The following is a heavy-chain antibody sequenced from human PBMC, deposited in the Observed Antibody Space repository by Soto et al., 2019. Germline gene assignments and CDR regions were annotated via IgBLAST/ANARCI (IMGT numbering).Heavy chain of an antibody. CDR2: ISSSSSYI. CDR1: GFTFSSYS. J-gene: IGHJ6*02. V-gene: IGHV3-21*01. CDR3: AREFPGGIVVVVAAKGGMDV. Sequence: VQLVESGGGLVKPGGSLRLSCAASGFTFSSYSMNWVRPAPGKGLEWVSSISSSSSYIYYADSVKGRFTISRDNAKNSLYLQMNSLRAEDTAVYYCAREFPGGIVVVVAAKGGMDVWGHGTTVTVSS. D-gene: IGHD2-15*01.